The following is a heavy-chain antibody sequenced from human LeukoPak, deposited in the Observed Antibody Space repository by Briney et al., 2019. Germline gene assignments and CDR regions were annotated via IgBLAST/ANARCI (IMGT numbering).Heavy chain of an antibody. J-gene: IGHJ4*02. Sequence: PGGSLEFPVQAPELPLRTNAWHGSGQAPGKGWEGVEVRCYDGSNKYYADSVKGRFTISRDNSKNTLYLQMNSLRAEDTAVYYCARGGLRYCSGGSCYAIDYWGQGTLVTVSS. CDR1: ELPLRTNA. CDR2: RCYDGSNK. D-gene: IGHD2-15*01. CDR3: ARGGLRYCSGGSCYAIDY. V-gene: IGHV3-33*01.